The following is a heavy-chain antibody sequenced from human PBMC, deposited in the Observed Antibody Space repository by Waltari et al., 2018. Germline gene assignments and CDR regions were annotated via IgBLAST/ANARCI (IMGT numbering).Heavy chain of an antibody. CDR2: IIPSVGTA. CDR3: ARAPFVYYDFWSGYYTFDP. CDR1: GGTFSSYA. Sequence: QVQLVQSGAEVKKPGSSVKVSCKASGGTFSSYAISWVRQAPGQGLEWMGGIIPSVGTANYAQKFQDRVTITADESTSTAYMELSSLRSEDTAVYYCARAPFVYYDFWSGYYTFDPWGQGTLVTVSS. J-gene: IGHJ5*02. V-gene: IGHV1-69*12. D-gene: IGHD3-3*01.